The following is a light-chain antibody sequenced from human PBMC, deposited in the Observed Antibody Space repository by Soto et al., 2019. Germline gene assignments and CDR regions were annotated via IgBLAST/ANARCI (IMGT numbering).Light chain of an antibody. CDR3: QQYGSSPWT. Sequence: ETVLTQSPGTLSLSPGERATLSCRASQSVSRYLAWYQQKPGQAPRVLIYGASSRATGIPDRFSGSGSGTDFTLTISRLEPEDFAVYYCQQYGSSPWTFGQGTKVEIK. CDR1: QSVSRY. V-gene: IGKV3-20*01. J-gene: IGKJ1*01. CDR2: GAS.